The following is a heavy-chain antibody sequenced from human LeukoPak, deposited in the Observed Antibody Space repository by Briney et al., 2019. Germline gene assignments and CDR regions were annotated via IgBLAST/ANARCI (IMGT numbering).Heavy chain of an antibody. D-gene: IGHD2-15*01. J-gene: IGHJ4*02. CDR1: GFTFSNAW. V-gene: IGHV3-53*01. Sequence: GGSLRLSCAASGFTFSNAWMSWVRQAPGQGLEWVSVIFGAGTTYYADSVKGRFTISRDNSKNTLYLQMNSLRAEDTAVYYCARAIQFGGYFDYWGQGTLVTVST. CDR2: IFGAGTT. CDR3: ARAIQFGGYFDY.